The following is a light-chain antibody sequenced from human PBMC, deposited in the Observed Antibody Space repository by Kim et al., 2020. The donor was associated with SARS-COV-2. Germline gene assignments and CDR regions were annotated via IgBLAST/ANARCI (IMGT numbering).Light chain of an antibody. CDR1: GSDVGSYNY. Sequence: QSALTQPASMSGSPGQSITITCSGTGSDVGSYNYVSWYQQHTGKAPKLVMYDVSYRPSGVSGRFSGAKSGNTASLTISGLQAEDEADHYCNSYTISSPLLFGGGTQRTF. CDR3: NSYTISSPLL. V-gene: IGLV2-14*03. CDR2: DVS. J-gene: IGLJ2*01.